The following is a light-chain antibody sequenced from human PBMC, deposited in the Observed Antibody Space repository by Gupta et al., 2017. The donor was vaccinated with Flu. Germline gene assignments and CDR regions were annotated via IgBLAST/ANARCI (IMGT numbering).Light chain of an antibody. CDR1: QGIRGW. J-gene: IGKJ2*01. V-gene: IGKV1D-16*01. Sequence: DIQMTQSPSSMSASVGDRVTITCRASQGIRGWLAWYQQKPEKAPKSLVYGASNLQTGVPSRFSASGYGTDFTLTISSLQPEDFASYYCQQYDSYPHTFGQGTKLEI. CDR3: QQYDSYPHT. CDR2: GAS.